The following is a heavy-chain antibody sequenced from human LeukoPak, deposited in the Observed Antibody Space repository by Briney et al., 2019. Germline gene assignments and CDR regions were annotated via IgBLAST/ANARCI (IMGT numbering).Heavy chain of an antibody. CDR3: ARGQWLRWFDC. D-gene: IGHD5-12*01. CDR1: GFTFSSYS. CDR2: ISYDGSNK. V-gene: IGHV3-30*03. Sequence: GGSLRLSCAASGFTFSSYSMNWVRQAPGKGLEWVAVISYDGSNKYYADSVKGRFTISRDNSKNTLYLQMNSLRAEDTAVYYCARGQWLRWFDCWGQGTLVTVSS. J-gene: IGHJ4*02.